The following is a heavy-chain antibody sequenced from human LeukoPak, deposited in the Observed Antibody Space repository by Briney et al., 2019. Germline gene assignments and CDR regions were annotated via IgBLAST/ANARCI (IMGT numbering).Heavy chain of an antibody. J-gene: IGHJ5*02. V-gene: IGHV3-21*01. CDR2: ISSSSSYI. D-gene: IGHD2-15*01. CDR1: GFTFSSYS. CDR3: ARGVVVVVAATSNWFDP. Sequence: GGSLRLSCAASGFTFSSYSMNWVRQAPGKGLEWVSSISSSSSYIYYADSVKGRFTISRDNAKNSLYLQMNSLRAEDTALYYCARGVVVVVAATSNWFDPWGQGTLVTVSS.